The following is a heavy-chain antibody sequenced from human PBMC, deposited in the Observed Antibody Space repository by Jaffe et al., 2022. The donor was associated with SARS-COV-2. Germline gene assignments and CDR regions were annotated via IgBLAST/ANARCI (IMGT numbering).Heavy chain of an antibody. CDR1: GFTFSSYA. D-gene: IGHD3-3*01. Sequence: QVQLVESGGGVVQPGRSLRLSCAASGFTFSSYAMHWVRQAPGKGLEWVAVISYDGSNKYYADSVKGRFTISRDNSKNTLYLQMNSLRAEDTAVYYCARDGSTIFGVVTCFDYWGQGTLVTVSS. CDR3: ARDGSTIFGVVTCFDY. J-gene: IGHJ4*02. CDR2: ISYDGSNK. V-gene: IGHV3-30-3*01.